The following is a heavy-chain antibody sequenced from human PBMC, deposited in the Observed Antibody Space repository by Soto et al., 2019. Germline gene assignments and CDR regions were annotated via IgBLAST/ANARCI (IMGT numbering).Heavy chain of an antibody. CDR3: TTHVYDFWSGYLIDY. CDR2: IKSKTDGGTT. Sequence: GGSLRLSCAVSGFTFSNAWMNWVRQAPGKGLEWVGRIKSKTDGGTTDYAAPVKGRFIISRDDSKNTLYLQMNSLKTEDTAVYYCTTHVYDFWSGYLIDYWGQGTLVTVSS. J-gene: IGHJ4*02. CDR1: GFTFSNAW. V-gene: IGHV3-15*07. D-gene: IGHD3-3*01.